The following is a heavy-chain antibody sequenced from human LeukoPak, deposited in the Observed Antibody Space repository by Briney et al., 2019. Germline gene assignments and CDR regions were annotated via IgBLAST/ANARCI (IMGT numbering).Heavy chain of an antibody. V-gene: IGHV3-11*01. J-gene: IGHJ6*03. CDR3: ARAPPEALAVASNYYYYYYMDV. CDR2: ISSSGSTI. Sequence: PGGSLRLSCAASGFTFSDYYMSWIRQAPGKGLEWVSYISSSGSTIYYADSVKGRFTISRDNAKNSLYLQMNSLRAEDTAVYYCARAPPEALAVASNYYYYYYMDVWGKGTTVTISS. D-gene: IGHD6-19*01. CDR1: GFTFSDYY.